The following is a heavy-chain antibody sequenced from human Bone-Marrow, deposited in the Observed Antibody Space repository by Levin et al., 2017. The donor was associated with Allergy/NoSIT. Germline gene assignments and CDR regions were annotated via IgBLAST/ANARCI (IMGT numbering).Heavy chain of an antibody. CDR2: TYYRSKRYN. V-gene: IGHV6-1*01. CDR1: GDSVSSDSAA. J-gene: IGHJ6*02. Sequence: SQTLSLTCAISGDSVSSDSAAWDWIRQSPSRGLEWLGRTYYRSKRYNDYAESVESRITINSDTSKNQFSLHLNSVTPEDTAVYYCTREVRFAVLFHYNGIDVWGQGSAVAVSS. CDR3: TREVRFAVLFHYNGIDV. D-gene: IGHD4/OR15-4a*01.